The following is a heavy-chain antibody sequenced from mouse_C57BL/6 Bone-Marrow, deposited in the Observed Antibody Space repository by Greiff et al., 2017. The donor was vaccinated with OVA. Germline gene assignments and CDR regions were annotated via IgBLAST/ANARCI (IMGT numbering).Heavy chain of an antibody. CDR3: ARSRVFITTVVDPPFDY. D-gene: IGHD1-1*01. V-gene: IGHV1-81*01. CDR1: GYTFTSYG. J-gene: IGHJ2*01. Sequence: QVQLKESGAELARPGASVKLSCKASGYTFTSYGISWVKQRTGQGLEWIGEIYPRSGNTYYNEKFKGKATLTADKSSSKAYMELRSLTSEDSAVYFCARSRVFITTVVDPPFDYWGQGTTLTVSS. CDR2: IYPRSGNT.